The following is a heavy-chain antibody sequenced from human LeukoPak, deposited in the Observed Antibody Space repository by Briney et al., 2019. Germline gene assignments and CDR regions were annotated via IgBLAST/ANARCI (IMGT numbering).Heavy chain of an antibody. V-gene: IGHV4-59*01. J-gene: IGHJ2*01. CDR2: IYYSGST. CDR3: ARDPPSYGDYTNHYFDL. D-gene: IGHD4-17*01. Sequence: PSETLSLTCTVSGGSMSYNYWSWIRQPPGKGLEWIGFIYYSGSTNYNPSLKSRVTISVDTSKNQFSLKLSSVTAADTAVYYCARDPPSYGDYTNHYFDLWGRGTLVTVSS. CDR1: GGSMSYNY.